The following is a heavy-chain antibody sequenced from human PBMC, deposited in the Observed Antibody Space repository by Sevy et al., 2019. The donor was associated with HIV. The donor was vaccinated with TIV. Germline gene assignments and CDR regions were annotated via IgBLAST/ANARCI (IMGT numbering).Heavy chain of an antibody. CDR1: GFTFSSYS. CDR3: ARASDDFWSGYYSADYYYYYGLDV. V-gene: IGHV3-48*01. D-gene: IGHD3-3*01. Sequence: GGSLRLSCAASGFTFSSYSMNWVRQAQGKGLEWVSYISSRSSPIYYADSVKGRFTIARDNAKNSLYLQMNSLRAEDMAVYYCARASDDFWSGYYSADYYYYYGLDVWGQGTTVTVSS. J-gene: IGHJ6*02. CDR2: ISSRSSPI.